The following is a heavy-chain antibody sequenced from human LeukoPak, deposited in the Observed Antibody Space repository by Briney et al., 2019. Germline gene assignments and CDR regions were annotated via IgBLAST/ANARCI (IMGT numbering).Heavy chain of an antibody. V-gene: IGHV3-13*01. CDR1: GFTFSSYD. CDR2: IGTAGDT. J-gene: IGHJ4*02. CDR3: ARAGYSGYDYWEIFDY. Sequence: GGSLRLSCAASGFTFSSYDMHWVRQATGKGLEWVSAIGTAGDTYYPGSVKGRFTISRENAKNSLYLQMNSLRAGDTAVYYCARAGYSGYDYWEIFDYWGQGTLVTVSS. D-gene: IGHD5-12*01.